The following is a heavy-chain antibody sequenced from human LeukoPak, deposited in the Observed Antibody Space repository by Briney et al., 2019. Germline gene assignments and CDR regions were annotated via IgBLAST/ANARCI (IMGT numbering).Heavy chain of an antibody. D-gene: IGHD1-20*01. J-gene: IGHJ5*02. Sequence: ASVKVSCKASGYTFTSYDINWVRQATGQGLEWMGWMNPNSGNTGYAQKFQGRVTMTRNTSISAAYMELSSLRSEDTAVYYCAXXXXXXXXXXXNFPEDNWFDPWGQGTLVTVSS. CDR3: AXXXXXXXXXXXNFPEDNWFDP. CDR2: MNPNSGNT. CDR1: GYTFTSYD. V-gene: IGHV1-8*01.